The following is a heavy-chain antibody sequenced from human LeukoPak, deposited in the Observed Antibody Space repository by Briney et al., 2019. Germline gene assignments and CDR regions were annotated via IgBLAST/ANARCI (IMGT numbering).Heavy chain of an antibody. V-gene: IGHV3-11*03. CDR1: GFTFSDYY. Sequence: GGSLGLSCAASGFTFSDYYMSWIRQAPGKGLEWVSYISSSSSYTNYADSVKGRFTISRDNAKNSLYLQMNSLRAEDTAVYYCSRPGYSYGLDYWGQGTLVTVSS. D-gene: IGHD5-18*01. CDR2: ISSSSSYT. J-gene: IGHJ4*02. CDR3: SRPGYSYGLDY.